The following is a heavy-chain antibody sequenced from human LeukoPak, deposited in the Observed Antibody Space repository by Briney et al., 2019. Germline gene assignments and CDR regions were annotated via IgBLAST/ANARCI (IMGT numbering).Heavy chain of an antibody. V-gene: IGHV3-21*04. Sequence: GGSLRLSCAASGFTFSSYSMNWVRQAPGKGLEWVSYISSSTSYIYYADSVKGRFTISRDNAKNTLYLQMNSLRAEDTAVYYCAKDQDYYDSSGLFDYWGQGTLVTVSS. J-gene: IGHJ4*02. CDR3: AKDQDYYDSSGLFDY. CDR2: ISSSTSYI. CDR1: GFTFSSYS. D-gene: IGHD3-22*01.